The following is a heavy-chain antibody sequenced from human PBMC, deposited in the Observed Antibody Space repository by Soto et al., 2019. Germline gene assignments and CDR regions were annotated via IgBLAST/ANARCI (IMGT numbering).Heavy chain of an antibody. CDR3: AKVFASGSHPPHDY. Sequence: PGGSLRLSCAASGFTFSSYGMHWVRQAPGKGLEWVAVISYDGSNKYYADSVKGRFTISRDNSKNTLYLQMNSLRAEDTAVYYCAKVFASGSHPPHDYWGQGTLVTVS. CDR1: GFTFSSYG. CDR2: ISYDGSNK. V-gene: IGHV3-30*18. J-gene: IGHJ4*02. D-gene: IGHD3-10*01.